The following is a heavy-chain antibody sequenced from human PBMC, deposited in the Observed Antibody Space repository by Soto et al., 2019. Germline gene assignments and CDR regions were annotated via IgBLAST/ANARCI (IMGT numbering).Heavy chain of an antibody. Sequence: GSLRLSCAASGFAVSNNYMSWVRQAPGKGLEWVSVIYSGGTTDYADSVKGRFTISRDNSKNTLYLQMNSLRAEDTAVYYCSTEVELERTPIAYYWGKGTLVTVS. CDR1: GFAVSNNY. CDR2: IYSGGTT. J-gene: IGHJ4*02. CDR3: STEVELERTPIAYY. V-gene: IGHV3-53*01. D-gene: IGHD1-1*01.